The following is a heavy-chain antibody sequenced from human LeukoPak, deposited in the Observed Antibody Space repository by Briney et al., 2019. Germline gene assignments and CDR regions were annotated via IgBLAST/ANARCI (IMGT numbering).Heavy chain of an antibody. CDR3: ARGVYGAVAGIDY. CDR2: ISWNSGGI. CDR1: GFTFSDYY. Sequence: GGSLRLSCAASGFTFSDYYMSWIRQAPGKGLEWVSGISWNSGGIGYADSVKGRFTISRDNSKNTLYLQMNSLRAEDTAVYYCARGVYGAVAGIDYWGQGTLVTVSS. J-gene: IGHJ4*02. D-gene: IGHD6-19*01. V-gene: IGHV3-11*05.